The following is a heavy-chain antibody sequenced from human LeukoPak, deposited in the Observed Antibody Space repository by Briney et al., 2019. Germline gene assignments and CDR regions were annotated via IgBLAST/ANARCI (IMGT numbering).Heavy chain of an antibody. D-gene: IGHD5-18*01. CDR1: GFTFRGYG. Sequence: GGSLRLSCAASGFTFRGYGMSWVRQAPGKGLEWVSGITGNGGRTGYADSVKGRFTISRDNAKNSLYLQMNSLRAEDTALYYCATTRGYSYGYDFWGQGTLVTVSS. V-gene: IGHV3-20*04. CDR3: ATTRGYSYGYDF. J-gene: IGHJ4*02. CDR2: ITGNGGRT.